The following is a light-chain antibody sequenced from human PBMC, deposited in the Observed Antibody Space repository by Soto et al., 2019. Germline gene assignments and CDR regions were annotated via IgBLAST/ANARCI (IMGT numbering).Light chain of an antibody. CDR2: DTS. V-gene: IGKV3-15*01. J-gene: IGKJ1*01. CDR3: QQYDTNPKT. CDR1: QSVSSS. Sequence: EIVLTQSPATLSVSPGERVTLSCRASQSVSSSLAWYQQRPGQAPRLLIYDTSTRAAGIAARFSGSGSGTEFTLTISSLQSEDFAVYYCQQYDTNPKTFGQGTKVDIK.